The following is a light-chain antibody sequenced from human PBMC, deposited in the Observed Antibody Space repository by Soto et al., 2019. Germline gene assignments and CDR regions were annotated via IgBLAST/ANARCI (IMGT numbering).Light chain of an antibody. CDR2: DTT. V-gene: IGLV7-46*01. CDR3: LLAYSGGRV. Sequence: QAVVTQEPSLTVSPGGTVTLTCGSSDGPVTSNHYPYWYQQRPGQVPRTLIYDTTNRQSWAPARFSGSLVGVKAALTLSGTQPEDEADYYCLLAYSGGRVFGGGTQLTVL. CDR1: DGPVTSNHY. J-gene: IGLJ2*01.